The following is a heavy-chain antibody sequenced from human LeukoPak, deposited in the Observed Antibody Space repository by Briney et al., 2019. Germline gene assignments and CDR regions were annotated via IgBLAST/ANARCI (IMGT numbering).Heavy chain of an antibody. D-gene: IGHD6-6*01. CDR2: INHSGST. J-gene: IGHJ4*02. V-gene: IGHV4-34*01. CDR1: GGSFSGYY. Sequence: PSETLSLTCAVHGGSFSGYYWSWIRQPPGKGLEWIGEINHSGSTNCNPSLKSRVTISVDTSKNQFSLKLSSVTAADTAVYYCARAYSSSSYFDYWGQGTLVTVSS. CDR3: ARAYSSSSYFDY.